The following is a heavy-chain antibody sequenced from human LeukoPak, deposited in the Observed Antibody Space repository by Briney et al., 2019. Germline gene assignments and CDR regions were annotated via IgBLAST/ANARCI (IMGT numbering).Heavy chain of an antibody. J-gene: IGHJ4*02. V-gene: IGHV4-38-2*02. CDR2: IYHSGST. CDR3: ATRGYSYGYFDY. D-gene: IGHD5-18*01. Sequence: PSETLSLTCTVSGYSISSGYYWGWIRQPPGKGLEWIGSIYHSGSTYYNPSLKSRVTISVDTSKNQFSLKLNSVNAADTAVYYCATRGYSYGYFDYWGQGTLVTVSS. CDR1: GYSISSGYY.